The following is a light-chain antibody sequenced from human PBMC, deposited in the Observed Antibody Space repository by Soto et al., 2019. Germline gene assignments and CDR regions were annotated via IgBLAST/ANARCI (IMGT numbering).Light chain of an antibody. CDR3: VLYMGSGIWV. CDR1: SGSVSANYY. J-gene: IGLJ3*02. V-gene: IGLV8-61*01. Sequence: QTVVTQEASLSVSPGTTVTLTCGLSSGSVSANYYPSWYQQTPGQDPRTLIYNTNTRSSGVPDRFSGSILGNKAALTITGAQADDESDYYCVLYMGSGIWVFGGGTKLTVL. CDR2: NTN.